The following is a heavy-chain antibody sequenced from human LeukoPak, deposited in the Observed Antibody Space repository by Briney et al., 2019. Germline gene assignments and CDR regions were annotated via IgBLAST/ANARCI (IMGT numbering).Heavy chain of an antibody. D-gene: IGHD3-9*01. Sequence: PSETLSLTCTVSGGSISSYYWSWIRQPPGEGLEWIGYIYYSGSTNYNPSLKSRVTISVDTSKNQFSLKLSSVTAADTAVYYCARTEPPYDILTGYYHEGAFDIWGQGTMVTVSS. CDR3: ARTEPPYDILTGYYHEGAFDI. J-gene: IGHJ3*02. CDR1: GGSISSYY. V-gene: IGHV4-59*01. CDR2: IYYSGST.